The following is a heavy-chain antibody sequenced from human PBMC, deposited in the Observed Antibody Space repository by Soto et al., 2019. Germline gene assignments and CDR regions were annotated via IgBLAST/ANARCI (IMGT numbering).Heavy chain of an antibody. CDR3: AIWGPGKDAFDI. V-gene: IGHV3-48*03. Sequence: EVQLVDSGGGLEQPGGSLRLSCAASGITLSTYEINWVRQAPGKGLEWVSYINSRGSTIYYTDSVKGRFAISRDNAKNSIFRQMNSVRAEDTATYYCAIWGPGKDAFDIWGQGTMVTVSS. D-gene: IGHD3-10*01. J-gene: IGHJ3*02. CDR1: GITLSTYE. CDR2: INSRGSTI.